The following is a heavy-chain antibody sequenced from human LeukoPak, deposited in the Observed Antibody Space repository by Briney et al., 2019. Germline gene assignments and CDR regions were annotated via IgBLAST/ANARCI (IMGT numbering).Heavy chain of an antibody. Sequence: GASVKVSCKASGFTFTSSAVQWVRQARGQRLESIGWIVVGSGNTNYAQKFQERVTITRDMSTSTAYMELSSLRSEDTAVYYCAAWAGYSYNYGMDVWGQGTTVTVSS. CDR3: AAWAGYSYNYGMDV. CDR1: GFTFTSSA. J-gene: IGHJ6*02. CDR2: IVVGSGNT. D-gene: IGHD3/OR15-3a*01. V-gene: IGHV1-58*01.